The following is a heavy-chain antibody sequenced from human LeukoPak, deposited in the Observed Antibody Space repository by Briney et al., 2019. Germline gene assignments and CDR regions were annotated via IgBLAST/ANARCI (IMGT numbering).Heavy chain of an antibody. V-gene: IGHV4-59*01. J-gene: IGHJ4*02. D-gene: IGHD3-10*01. CDR1: GGSIRNYY. CDR3: ARHHSYGSGTFDY. Sequence: PSETLSLTCTVSGGSIRNYYWNWIRQPPGKGLEWIGYITGSIYFSGSTSYDPSLESRVTISVDTSKNQFSLTLNSVTAADTAVYYCARHHSYGSGTFDYWGQGTLVTVSS. CDR2: ITGSIYFSGST.